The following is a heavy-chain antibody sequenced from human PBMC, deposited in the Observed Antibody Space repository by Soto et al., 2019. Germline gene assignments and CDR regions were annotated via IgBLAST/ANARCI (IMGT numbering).Heavy chain of an antibody. J-gene: IGHJ4*02. CDR1: GFTFNNYW. CDR3: ARGTSYSSSWYDY. V-gene: IGHV3-74*01. Sequence: GGSLRLSCAASGFTFNNYWVHWVRQVPGKGLVWVSRINSDGSSTAYADSVKGRFTISRDNAKNTLYLQMNSLRPEDTAVYYCARGTSYSSSWYDYWGQGTLVTVSS. D-gene: IGHD6-13*01. CDR2: INSDGSST.